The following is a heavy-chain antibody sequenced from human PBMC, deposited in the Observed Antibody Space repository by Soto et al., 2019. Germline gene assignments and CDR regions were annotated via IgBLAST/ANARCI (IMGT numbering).Heavy chain of an antibody. CDR1: GFTFSSYA. J-gene: IGHJ4*02. V-gene: IGHV3-30*04. Sequence: PGGSLRLSCAASGFTFSSYAMHWVRQAPGKGLEWVAVISYDGSNKYYADSVKGRFTISRDNSKNTLYLQMNSLRAEDTAVYYCAKENPGIAAAGFDYWGQGTLVTVSS. CDR3: AKENPGIAAAGFDY. CDR2: ISYDGSNK. D-gene: IGHD6-13*01.